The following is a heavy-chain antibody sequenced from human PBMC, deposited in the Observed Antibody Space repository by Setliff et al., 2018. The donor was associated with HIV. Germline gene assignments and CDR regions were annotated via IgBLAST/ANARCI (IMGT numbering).Heavy chain of an antibody. V-gene: IGHV3-66*02. D-gene: IGHD2-2*01. CDR3: ARFPCSSSSCYGGYYYYYMGV. Sequence: GGSLRLSCAASGFTVRSSYMSWVRQAPGKGLQWVSVLYSGGSIYYADSVRGRFTISRDNSKNTLSLQMNSLRPEDTAAFYCARFPCSSSSCYGGYYYYYMGVWGKGSTVTVSS. CDR1: GFTVRSSY. J-gene: IGHJ6*03. CDR2: LYSGGSI.